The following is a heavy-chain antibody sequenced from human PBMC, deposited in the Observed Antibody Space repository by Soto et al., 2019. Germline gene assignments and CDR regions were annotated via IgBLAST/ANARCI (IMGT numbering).Heavy chain of an antibody. Sequence: ASVKVSCKVSGYTLTELSMHWVRQAPGKGLEWMGGFDPEDGETIYAQKFQGRVTMTEDTSTDTAYMELSSLRSEDTAVYYCATARYVWGSYRHIPLSDYYGMDVWGQGTTVTVS. D-gene: IGHD3-16*02. CDR3: ATARYVWGSYRHIPLSDYYGMDV. J-gene: IGHJ6*02. CDR2: FDPEDGET. CDR1: GYTLTELS. V-gene: IGHV1-24*01.